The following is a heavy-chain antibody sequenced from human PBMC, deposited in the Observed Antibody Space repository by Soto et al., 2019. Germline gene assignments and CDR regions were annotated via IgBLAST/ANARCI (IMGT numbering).Heavy chain of an antibody. CDR3: ARGVGYYDSSGYYDLGWFDP. D-gene: IGHD3-22*01. V-gene: IGHV4-59*01. CDR1: GGSISSYY. Sequence: SETLSLTCTVSGGSISSYYWSWIRQPPGKGLEWIGYIYYSGSTNYNPSLKSRVTISVDTSKNQFSLKLSSVTAADTAVYYCARGVGYYDSSGYYDLGWFDPWGQGTLVTVSS. CDR2: IYYSGST. J-gene: IGHJ5*02.